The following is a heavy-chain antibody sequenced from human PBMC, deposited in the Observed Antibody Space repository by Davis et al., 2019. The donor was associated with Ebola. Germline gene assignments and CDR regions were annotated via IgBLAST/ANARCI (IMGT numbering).Heavy chain of an antibody. CDR3: VKGGGYFDTSGFPFDH. CDR2: ISGSGGTP. J-gene: IGHJ4*02. CDR1: GFTFNNYA. V-gene: IGHV3-23*01. Sequence: GESLKISCAASGFTFNNYAMSWVRQAPGKGLEWVSSISGSGGTPYYADSVTGRFAISRDNFRQTVFLQMNSLRAEDTALYYCVKGGGYFDTSGFPFDHWGPGILVTVSS. D-gene: IGHD3-22*01.